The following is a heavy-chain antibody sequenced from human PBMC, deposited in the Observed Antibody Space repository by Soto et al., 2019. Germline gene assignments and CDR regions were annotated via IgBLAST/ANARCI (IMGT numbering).Heavy chain of an antibody. D-gene: IGHD3-10*02. CDR2: ISYDGSNK. Sequence: GGSLRLSCAASGFTFSSYAMHWVRQAPGKGLEWVAVISYDGSNKYYADSVKGRFTISRDNSKNTLYLQMNSLRAEDTAVYYCARDCLVSYQWGYYFDYWGPGTRVTVFS. J-gene: IGHJ4*02. CDR1: GFTFSSYA. V-gene: IGHV3-30-3*01. CDR3: ARDCLVSYQWGYYFDY.